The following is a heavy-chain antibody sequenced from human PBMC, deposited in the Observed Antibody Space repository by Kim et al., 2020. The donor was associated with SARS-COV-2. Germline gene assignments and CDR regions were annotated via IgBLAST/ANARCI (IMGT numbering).Heavy chain of an antibody. V-gene: IGHV3-30*18. J-gene: IGHJ3*02. Sequence: GGSLRLSCAASGFTFSSYGMHWVRQAPGKGLEWVAAISYDGSNKYYADSVKGRFTISRDNSKNTLYLQMNSLRAEDTAVYYCANWGTRVRDDAFDIWGQGTMVTVSS. CDR1: GFTFSSYG. CDR3: ANWGTRVRDDAFDI. D-gene: IGHD3-10*01. CDR2: ISYDGSNK.